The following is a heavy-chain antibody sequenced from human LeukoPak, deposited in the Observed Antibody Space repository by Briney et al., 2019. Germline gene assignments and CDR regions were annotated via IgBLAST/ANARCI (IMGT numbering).Heavy chain of an antibody. D-gene: IGHD3-22*01. CDR2: IYYSGST. CDR3: TAAYYYDSSGYYYSDAFDI. J-gene: IGHJ3*02. Sequence: SETLSLTCTVSGGSISSYSWSWIRQPAGKGLEWIGYIYYSGSTYYNPSLKSRVTISVDTSKNQFSLKLSSVTAADTAVYYCTAAYYYDSSGYYYSDAFDIWGQGAMVTVSS. CDR1: GGSISSYS. V-gene: IGHV4-59*06.